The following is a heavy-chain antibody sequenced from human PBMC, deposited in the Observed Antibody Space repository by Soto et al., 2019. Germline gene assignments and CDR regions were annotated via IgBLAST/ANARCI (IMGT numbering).Heavy chain of an antibody. V-gene: IGHV1-69*13. CDR2: IIPIFGTA. J-gene: IGHJ4*02. Sequence: SVKVSCKASGGTFSSYAISWVRQAPGQGLEWMGGIIPIFGTANYAQKFQGRVTITADESTSTAYMELSSLRSEDTAVYYCARAIAVTGPPGYWGQGTLVTVSS. D-gene: IGHD6-19*01. CDR1: GGTFSSYA. CDR3: ARAIAVTGPPGY.